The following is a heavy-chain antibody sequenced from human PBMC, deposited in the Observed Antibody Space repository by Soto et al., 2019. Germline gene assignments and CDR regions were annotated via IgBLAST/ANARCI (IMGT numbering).Heavy chain of an antibody. D-gene: IGHD2-8*01. CDR1: GGTFKSYA. CDR2: IMPIFGTA. J-gene: IGHJ6*02. Sequence: QVQLMQSGAEVKKPGASVKVSCKASGGTFKSYAIIWVRQAAGQGLEGLGGIMPIFGTAAYTQKYQGRVTSIADKAPSTPYMELSSLRSEDTAVYYCANCMNTNPHVGSYYYSIDICGQTTTVTVS. V-gene: IGHV1-69*14. CDR3: ANCMNTNPHVGSYYYSIDI.